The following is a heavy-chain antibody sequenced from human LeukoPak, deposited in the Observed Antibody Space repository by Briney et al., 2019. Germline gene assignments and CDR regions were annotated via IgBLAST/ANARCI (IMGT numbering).Heavy chain of an antibody. J-gene: IGHJ4*02. V-gene: IGHV4-39*07. CDR1: GGSISSSSYY. D-gene: IGHD5-12*01. CDR3: AAYSGYDPLSVQYFDY. Sequence: SETLSLTCTVSGGSISSSSYYWGWIRQPPGKGLEWIGSIYYSGSTYYNPSLKSRVTISVDTSKNQFSLKLSSVTAADTAVYYCAAYSGYDPLSVQYFDYWGQGTLVTVSS. CDR2: IYYSGST.